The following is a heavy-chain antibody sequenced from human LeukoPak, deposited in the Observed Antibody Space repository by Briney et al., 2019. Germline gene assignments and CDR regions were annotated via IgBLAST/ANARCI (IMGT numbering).Heavy chain of an antibody. CDR2: ISSSSSYI. V-gene: IGHV3-21*01. Sequence: GGSLRLSCAASGFTFSSYSMNWVRQAPGKGLEWVSSISSSSSYIYYADSVKGRFTISRDNAKDSLYLQMNSLRAEDTAVYYCARISTTVKYYYGMDVWGQGTTVTVSS. D-gene: IGHD4-11*01. CDR1: GFTFSSYS. J-gene: IGHJ6*02. CDR3: ARISTTVKYYYGMDV.